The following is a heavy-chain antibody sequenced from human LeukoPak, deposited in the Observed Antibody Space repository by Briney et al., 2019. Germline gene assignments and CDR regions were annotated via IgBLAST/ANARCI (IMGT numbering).Heavy chain of an antibody. D-gene: IGHD5-24*01. CDR2: IIPILGIA. J-gene: IGHJ5*02. CDR3: ARGSERDGYNP. V-gene: IGHV1-69*02. Sequence: SVKVSCKASGGTFSSYTISWVRQAPGQGLEWMGRIIPILGIANYAQKFQGRVTITADKSTSTAYMELSSLRSEDTAVYYCARGSERDGYNPWGQGTLVTVSS. CDR1: GGTFSSYT.